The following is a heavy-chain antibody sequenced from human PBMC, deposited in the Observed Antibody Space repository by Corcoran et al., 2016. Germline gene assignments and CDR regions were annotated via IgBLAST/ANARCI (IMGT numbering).Heavy chain of an antibody. CDR1: GYIFTGYY. J-gene: IGHJ4*02. CDR2: INPNSGGT. CDR3: ARDPVDTFMVGYFDY. Sequence: QVQLVQSGAEGKKSGASVKVSCKASGYIFTGYYIHWVRQAPGQGLEWVGWINPNSGGTKYAQKFQGRVTMTRDTSINTAYMELSRLTSDDTAVYYCARDPVDTFMVGYFDYWVQGTLVTISS. D-gene: IGHD5-18*01. V-gene: IGHV1-2*02.